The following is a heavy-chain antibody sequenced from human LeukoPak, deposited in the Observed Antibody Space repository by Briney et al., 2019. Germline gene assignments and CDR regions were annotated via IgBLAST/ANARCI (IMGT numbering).Heavy chain of an antibody. D-gene: IGHD2-2*02. J-gene: IGHJ4*02. V-gene: IGHV1-69*13. CDR2: IIPIFGTA. CDR1: GYTFTGYY. CDR3: ARGVSLGYCSSTSCYRFDY. Sequence: GASVKVSCKASGYTFTGYYMHWVRQAPGQGLEWMGGIIPIFGTANYAQKFQGRVTITADESTSTAYMELSSLRSEDTAVYYCARGVSLGYCSSTSCYRFDYWRQGTLVTVSS.